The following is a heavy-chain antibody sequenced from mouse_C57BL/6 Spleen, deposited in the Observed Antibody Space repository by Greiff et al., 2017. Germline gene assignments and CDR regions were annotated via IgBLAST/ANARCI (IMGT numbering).Heavy chain of an antibody. J-gene: IGHJ1*03. V-gene: IGHV14-3*01. Sequence: VQLQQSVAELVRPGASVKLSCTASGFNIKNTYMHWVKQRPEQGLEWIGRIDPANGNTKYAPKFQGKSTLTVDTSSITASLQLSRLTSEDSANYYCAKICCSSIYGYFDVWGTGTTVTVSS. CDR2: IDPANGNT. D-gene: IGHD6-1*01. CDR3: AKICCSSIYGYFDV. CDR1: GFNIKNTY.